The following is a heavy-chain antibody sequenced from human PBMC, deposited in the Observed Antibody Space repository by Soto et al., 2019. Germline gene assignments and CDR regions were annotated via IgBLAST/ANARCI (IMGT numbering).Heavy chain of an antibody. J-gene: IGHJ4*02. D-gene: IGHD1-26*01. Sequence: SVSNAWMNWVRQAPGKGLEWVGRIKSKTDGGTTDYAAPVKGRFTISRDDSKNTLYLQMNSLKTEDTAVYYCTTRVRELRIPLFDYWGQGTLVTVSS. CDR1: SVSNAW. V-gene: IGHV3-15*07. CDR2: IKSKTDGGTT. CDR3: TTRVRELRIPLFDY.